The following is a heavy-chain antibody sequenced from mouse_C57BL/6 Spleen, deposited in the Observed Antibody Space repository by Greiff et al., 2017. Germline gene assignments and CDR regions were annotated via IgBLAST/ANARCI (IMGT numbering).Heavy chain of an antibody. D-gene: IGHD2-3*01. Sequence: VQLQESGAELVRPGASVTLSCKASGYTFTDYEMHWVKQTPVHGLEWIGAIDPETGGTAYNQKFKGKAILTADKSSSTAYMELRSLTSEDSAVYYCTRYDGNYFDYWGQGTTLTVSS. CDR1: GYTFTDYE. V-gene: IGHV1-15*01. CDR3: TRYDGNYFDY. J-gene: IGHJ2*01. CDR2: IDPETGGT.